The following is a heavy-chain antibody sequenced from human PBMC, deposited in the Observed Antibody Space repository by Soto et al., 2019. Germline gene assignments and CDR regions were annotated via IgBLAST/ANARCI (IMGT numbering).Heavy chain of an antibody. J-gene: IGHJ6*02. CDR2: IDPSDSYT. V-gene: IGHV5-10-1*01. CDR1: GYSFTSYW. Sequence: GESLKISCKGSGYSFTSYWISWVRQMPGKGLEWMGRIDPSDSYTNYSPSFQGHVTISADKSISTAYLQWSSLKASDTAMYYCARAASAMWGYYSYGMERWGQRTTVTDFS. D-gene: IGHD2-2*01. CDR3: ARAASAMWGYYSYGMER.